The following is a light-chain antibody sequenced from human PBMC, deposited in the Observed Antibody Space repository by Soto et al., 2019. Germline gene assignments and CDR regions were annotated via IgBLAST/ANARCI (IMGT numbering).Light chain of an antibody. CDR2: SNN. CDR3: AAWDDSLNDYV. J-gene: IGLJ1*01. V-gene: IGLV1-44*01. Sequence: QSVLTQPPSASGTPGQRVTISCSGRSSNIGSNTVNWYQQLPGTAPKLLIYSNNQRPSGVPDRFSGSKSGTSASLAISGLQSEDEADYYCAAWDDSLNDYVFGTGTKLTVL. CDR1: SSNIGSNT.